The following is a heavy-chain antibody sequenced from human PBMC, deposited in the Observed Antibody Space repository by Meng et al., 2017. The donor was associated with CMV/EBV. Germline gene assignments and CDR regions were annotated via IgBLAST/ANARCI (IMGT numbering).Heavy chain of an antibody. J-gene: IGHJ6*02. Sequence: GESLKISCAASGFTFSSYGMHWVRQAPGKGLEWVAVIWYDGSNKYYADSVKGRFTISRDNSKNTLYLQMNSLRAEDTAVYYCAKEKDPGHHYYGMDVWGQGTTVTVSS. CDR1: GFTFSSYG. V-gene: IGHV3-33*06. CDR3: AKEKDPGHHYYGMDV. CDR2: IWYDGSNK.